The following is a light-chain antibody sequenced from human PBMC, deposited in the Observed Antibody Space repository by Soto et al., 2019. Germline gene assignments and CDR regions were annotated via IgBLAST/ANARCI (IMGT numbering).Light chain of an antibody. V-gene: IGKV3-15*01. CDR3: QQHANWPLT. J-gene: IGKJ4*01. CDR2: GAA. Sequence: EIVLTPSPATLSVSPGERATLSCRASQSVFSSLAWFQQKPGQAPRLLIYGAATRATGIPARFSGSGSGTEFTLTISSLQSEDFAIYYCQQHANWPLTFGGGTKVDIK. CDR1: QSVFSS.